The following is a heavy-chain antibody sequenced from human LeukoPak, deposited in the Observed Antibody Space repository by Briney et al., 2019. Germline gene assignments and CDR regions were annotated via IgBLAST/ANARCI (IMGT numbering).Heavy chain of an antibody. CDR2: ISGSGGST. V-gene: IGHV3-23*01. D-gene: IGHD3-22*01. CDR3: AKAPHYYDSSGYGFDY. J-gene: IGHJ4*02. Sequence: GGSLRLSCAASGFTFSSYAISWVRQAPGKGLEWVSAISGSGGSTYYADSVKGRFTISRDNSKNTLYLQMNSLRAEDTAVYYCAKAPHYYDSSGYGFDYWGQGTLVTVSS. CDR1: GFTFSSYA.